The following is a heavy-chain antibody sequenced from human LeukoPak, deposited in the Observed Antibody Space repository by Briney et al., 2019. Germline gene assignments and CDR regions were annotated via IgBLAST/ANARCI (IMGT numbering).Heavy chain of an antibody. V-gene: IGHV3-23*05. CDR2: INTIGDIT. CDR3: AKVAGGIATDY. CDR1: GFTTDV. J-gene: IGHJ4*02. D-gene: IGHD2-21*01. Sequence: PGGSLRLSCVASGFTTDVMTWVRQAPGKGLEWVSSINTIGDITYYADSVKSRFTISRDNSKNTVYLQMDILRADDTAVYYCAKVAGGIATDYWGQGALVTVSS.